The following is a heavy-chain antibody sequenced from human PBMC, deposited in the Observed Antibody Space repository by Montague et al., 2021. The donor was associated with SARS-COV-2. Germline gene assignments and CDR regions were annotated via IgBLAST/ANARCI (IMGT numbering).Heavy chain of an antibody. J-gene: IGHJ4*02. Sequence: SETLSLTCTVSGVAERRRRWEEHTPELQSHEQFVCRIYNGKTTIYNPSLKSRATIFIDVSKTQFSLRLSSVTATDTAVYYCARMFYDYVWETSRYRGNYFDSWGQGTLVTVSS. CDR1: GVAERRRRWE. D-gene: IGHD3-16*02. CDR2: IYNGKTT. CDR3: ARMFYDYVWETSRYRGNYFDS. V-gene: IGHV4-59*02.